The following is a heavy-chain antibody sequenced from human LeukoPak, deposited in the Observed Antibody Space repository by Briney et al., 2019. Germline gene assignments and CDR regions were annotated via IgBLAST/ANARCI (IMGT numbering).Heavy chain of an antibody. V-gene: IGHV4-31*11. CDR3: ARELAYYYDSSGYYLENAFDI. CDR1: GGSFSGYY. Sequence: SETLSLTCAVYGGSFSGYYWSWIRQHPGKGLEWIGYIYYSGSTYYNPSLKSRVTISVDTSKNQFSLKLSSVTAADTAVYYCARELAYYYDSSGYYLENAFDIWGQGTMVTVSS. J-gene: IGHJ3*02. CDR2: IYYSGST. D-gene: IGHD3-22*01.